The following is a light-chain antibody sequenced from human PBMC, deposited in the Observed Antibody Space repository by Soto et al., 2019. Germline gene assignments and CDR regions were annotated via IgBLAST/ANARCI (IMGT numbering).Light chain of an antibody. CDR3: QNYNSAPLT. V-gene: IGKV1-27*01. CDR1: QGISNF. Sequence: DIQMTQSPSSPSASIGDRVTITCRASQGISNFLAWYQQRPGMVPKLLIYAASTLQLGVPSRFSGGGSGAEYTLTISSLQFEDVGTYYCQNYNSAPLTFGGGTKVDIK. CDR2: AAS. J-gene: IGKJ4*01.